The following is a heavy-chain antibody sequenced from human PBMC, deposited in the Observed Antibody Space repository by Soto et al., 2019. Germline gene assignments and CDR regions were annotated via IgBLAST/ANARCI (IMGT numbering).Heavy chain of an antibody. CDR1: GFIVSTNY. CDR3: ARSVVLSFGELLA. Sequence: EVQLVESGGDLVQPGGSLRLSCAASGFIVSTNYMTWVRQAPGKGLEWVSVIYSDGNTYYADSVKGRFTISRDNSKNTVYLQMNNLRAEDAAVYDCARSVVLSFGELLAWGPGTLVPVSS. V-gene: IGHV3-66*01. CDR2: IYSDGNT. J-gene: IGHJ5*02. D-gene: IGHD3-10*01.